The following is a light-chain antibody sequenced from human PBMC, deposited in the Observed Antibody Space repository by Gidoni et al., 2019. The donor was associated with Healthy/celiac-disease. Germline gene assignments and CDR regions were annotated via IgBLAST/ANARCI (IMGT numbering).Light chain of an antibody. J-gene: IGKJ2*04. CDR1: QSVSSN. CDR2: GAS. Sequence: EIVMTQSPATLSVSPGERATLSCRASQSVSSNFAWYQQKPGHAPRLLIYGASTRATGIPARFSGSGSGTEFTLTISSLQSEDFAVYYCQQYNNWPLCSFGQGTKLEIK. V-gene: IGKV3-15*01. CDR3: QQYNNWPLCS.